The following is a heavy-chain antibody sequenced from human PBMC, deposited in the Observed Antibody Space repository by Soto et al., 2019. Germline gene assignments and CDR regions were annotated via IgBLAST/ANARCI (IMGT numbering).Heavy chain of an antibody. CDR1: GFSLSTSAMG. D-gene: IGHD1-26*01. J-gene: IGHJ4*02. CDR3: ARWDLLLSWDY. CDR2: IYWNDQ. Sequence: QITLKESGPTLVNPTQTLTLTCTFSGFSLSTSAMGVGWIRQPPGKDLEWLALIYWNDQRYSPSLRSRLTITKDTSSNQVVLTMTNMDPVDTATYYCARWDLLLSWDYWGQGTLVTVSS. V-gene: IGHV2-5*01.